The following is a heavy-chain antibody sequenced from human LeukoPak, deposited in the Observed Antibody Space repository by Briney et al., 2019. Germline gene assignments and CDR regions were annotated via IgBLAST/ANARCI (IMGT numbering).Heavy chain of an antibody. V-gene: IGHV4-59*08. D-gene: IGHD2-8*01. CDR1: GGSISSYY. CDR2: ISYSGGT. Sequence: SETLSLTCTVSGGSISSYYWNWIRQPPGKGLEWVGHISYSGGTKYNPSLQSRVTISIDTSKNQFSLNLSSVTAADTAVYYCARRVIMSAAGVPDTWLDPWGQGILVTVSS. J-gene: IGHJ5*02. CDR3: ARRVIMSAAGVPDTWLDP.